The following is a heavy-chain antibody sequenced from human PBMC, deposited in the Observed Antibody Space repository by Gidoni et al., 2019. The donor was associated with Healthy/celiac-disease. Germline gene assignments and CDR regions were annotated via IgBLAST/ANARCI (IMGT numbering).Heavy chain of an antibody. D-gene: IGHD3-22*01. CDR2: IYYSGST. CDR3: ARVSYDSSGNHGDYFDY. J-gene: IGHJ4*02. Sequence: QVQLQESGPGLVKPSETLSLTCTVSGGSVSSGSYFWSWIRQPPGKGLEWIGYIYYSGSTNYNPSLKSRVTISVDTSKNQFSLKLSSVTAADTAVYYCARVSYDSSGNHGDYFDYWGQGTLVTVSS. CDR1: GGSVSSGSYF. V-gene: IGHV4-61*01.